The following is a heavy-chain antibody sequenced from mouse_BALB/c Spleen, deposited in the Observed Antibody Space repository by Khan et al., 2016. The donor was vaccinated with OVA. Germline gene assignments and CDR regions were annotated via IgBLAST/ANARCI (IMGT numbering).Heavy chain of an antibody. Sequence: VQLKESGPGLVKSSQSLSLTCTATGYSITSDYAWNWIRQFPGNKLVCMGYISYSGSTSYNPSFKSRISITRDTSNNQFFLQLNSVTTEDTATYYCARSIMANWGQGTTLTVSS. CDR1: GYSITSDYA. CDR2: ISYSGST. J-gene: IGHJ2*01. V-gene: IGHV3-2*02. CDR3: ARSIMAN.